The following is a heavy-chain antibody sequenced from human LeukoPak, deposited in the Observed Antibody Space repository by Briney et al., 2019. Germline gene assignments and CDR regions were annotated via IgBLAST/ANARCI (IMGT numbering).Heavy chain of an antibody. D-gene: IGHD5-18*01. Sequence: GGSLRLSCAASGFTFSSYWMSWVRQAPGKGLEWVANIKKDGNEKYYVDSVKGRFTISRDNAKTSLYLQMNGLRAEDTAVYYCARHLSGITGYTYGRGIDYWGQGTLVTVSS. V-gene: IGHV3-7*01. CDR1: GFTFSSYW. J-gene: IGHJ4*02. CDR3: ARHLSGITGYTYGRGIDY. CDR2: IKKDGNEK.